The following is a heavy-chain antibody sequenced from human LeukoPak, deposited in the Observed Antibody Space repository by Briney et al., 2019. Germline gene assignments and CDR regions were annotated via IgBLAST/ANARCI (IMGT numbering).Heavy chain of an antibody. CDR2: IYYSGTT. J-gene: IGHJ5*02. CDR1: GFTFSNYN. CDR3: AKGAGGFSYYNWFDP. Sequence: GSLRLSCAASGFTFSNYNINWVRQAPGKGLEWIGSIYYSGTTHYNPSLESRVTISVDTSKNQFSLKLASVTAADTAIYYCAKGAGGFSYYNWFDPWGQGTLVTVSS. D-gene: IGHD5-18*01. V-gene: IGHV4-39*07.